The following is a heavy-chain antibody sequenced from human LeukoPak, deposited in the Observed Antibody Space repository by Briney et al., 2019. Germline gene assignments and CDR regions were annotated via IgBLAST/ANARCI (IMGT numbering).Heavy chain of an antibody. D-gene: IGHD3-22*01. CDR1: GGSISSSSYY. Sequence: SETLSLTCTVSGGSISSSSYYWGWIRQPPGKGLEWVGSIYYSGSTYYNPSLKSRVTISVDTSKNQFSLKLSSVTAADTAVYYCARDIGYYYDSSGYHDYWGQGTLVTVSS. V-gene: IGHV4-39*07. J-gene: IGHJ4*02. CDR3: ARDIGYYYDSSGYHDY. CDR2: IYYSGST.